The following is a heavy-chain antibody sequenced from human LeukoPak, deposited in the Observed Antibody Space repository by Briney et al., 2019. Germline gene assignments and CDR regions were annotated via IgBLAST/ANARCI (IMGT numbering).Heavy chain of an antibody. V-gene: IGHV3-48*01. J-gene: IGHJ6*03. CDR2: ISSSGSTI. CDR1: GFTFSGFS. Sequence: GGSLRLSCAVSGFTFSGFSMSWVRQAPGKGLEWVSYISSSGSTIYYADSVKGRFTISRDNSKNTLYLQMNSLRAEDTAVYYCARDSDHYGDYVSGYMDVWGKGTTVTVSS. D-gene: IGHD4-17*01. CDR3: ARDSDHYGDYVSGYMDV.